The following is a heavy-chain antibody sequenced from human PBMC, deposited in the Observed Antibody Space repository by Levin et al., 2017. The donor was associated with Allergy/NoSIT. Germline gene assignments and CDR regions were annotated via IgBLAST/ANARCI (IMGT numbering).Heavy chain of an antibody. CDR3: AREDGSTFDF. CDR2: IYYSGST. V-gene: IGHV4-31*02. CDR1: GGSISGGGYH. Sequence: PSETLSLTCTVSGGSISGGGYHWTWIRQHPEKGLEWIGYIYYSGSTFYNPSLKSRLMISVDTSKNQFSLNVSSVTAADTAVYYCAREDGSTFDFWVQGALVTVAS. D-gene: IGHD2-2*03. J-gene: IGHJ4*02.